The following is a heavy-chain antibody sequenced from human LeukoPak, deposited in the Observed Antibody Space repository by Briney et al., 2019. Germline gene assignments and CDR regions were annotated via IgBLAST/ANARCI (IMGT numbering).Heavy chain of an antibody. J-gene: IGHJ4*02. D-gene: IGHD2-8*01. CDR3: ARDKSVSAPGFDY. CDR1: GFTFSDYY. V-gene: IGHV3-11*01. Sequence: GGSLRLSCAASGFTFSDYYMSWIRQAPGKGLEWVSYISSSGNTIYYADSVKGRFTISRDNAKHSLYLQMNSLRAEDTAIYYCARDKSVSAPGFDYWGQGTLVTVSS. CDR2: ISSSGNTI.